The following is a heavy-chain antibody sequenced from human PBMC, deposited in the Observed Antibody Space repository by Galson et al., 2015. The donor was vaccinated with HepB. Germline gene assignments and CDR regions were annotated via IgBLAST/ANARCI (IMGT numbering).Heavy chain of an antibody. CDR1: GYTFTSYY. J-gene: IGHJ4*02. CDR3: ARDSGIIVVVPAADY. Sequence: SVKVSCKASGYTFTSYYMHWVRQAPGQGLEWMGIINPSGGSTSYAQKFQGRVTMTRDTSTSTVYMELRSLRSDDTAVYYCARDSGIIVVVPAADYWGQGTLVTVSS. CDR2: INPSGGST. D-gene: IGHD2-2*01. V-gene: IGHV1-46*01.